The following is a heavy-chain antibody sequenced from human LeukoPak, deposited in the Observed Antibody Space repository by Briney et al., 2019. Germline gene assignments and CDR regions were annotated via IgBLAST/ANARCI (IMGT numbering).Heavy chain of an antibody. D-gene: IGHD4-11*01. V-gene: IGHV3-48*04. CDR3: AKDLKDSNYVFRGYYSS. CDR2: ISTSSAT. CDR1: GFTFNTYS. J-gene: IGHJ4*02. Sequence: PGESLRLSCAASGFTFNTYSMNWVRQAPGKGLEWVSHISTSSATYYADSVKGRFTISRDNAKKSLYLQMNSLRAEDTAVYYCAKDLKDSNYVFRGYYSSWGQGTLVTVSS.